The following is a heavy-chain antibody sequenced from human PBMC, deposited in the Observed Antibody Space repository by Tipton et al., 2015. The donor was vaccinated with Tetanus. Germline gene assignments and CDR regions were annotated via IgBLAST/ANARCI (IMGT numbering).Heavy chain of an antibody. Sequence: SLRLSCAASGFTFSSYEMNWVRQAPGKGLEWVSYISSSGSTIYYADSVKGRFTISRDNAKNSLYLQMNSLRAEDTAVYYCASNRRGAMYGDYEDYWGQGTLVTVSS. CDR1: GFTFSSYE. CDR2: ISSSGSTI. J-gene: IGHJ4*02. CDR3: ASNRRGAMYGDYEDY. V-gene: IGHV3-48*03. D-gene: IGHD4-17*01.